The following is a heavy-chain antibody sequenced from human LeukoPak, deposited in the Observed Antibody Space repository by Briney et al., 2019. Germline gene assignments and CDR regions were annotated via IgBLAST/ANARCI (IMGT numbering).Heavy chain of an antibody. CDR2: IYSGGST. D-gene: IGHD6-6*01. J-gene: IGHJ4*02. CDR1: GFTVSSNY. Sequence: GGSLRLSCAASGFTVSSNYMSWVRQAPGMGLEWVSVIYSGGSTYYAGSVKGRFTISRDNSKNTLYLQMNSLRAEDTAVYYCARGVASSSLPFDYWGQGTLVTVSS. CDR3: ARGVASSSLPFDY. V-gene: IGHV3-66*01.